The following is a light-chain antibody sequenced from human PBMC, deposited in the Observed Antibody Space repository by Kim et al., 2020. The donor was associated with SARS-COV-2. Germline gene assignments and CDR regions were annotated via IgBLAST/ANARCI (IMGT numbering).Light chain of an antibody. CDR3: QQYGNSPWT. CDR1: QSVSSTY. Sequence: SPGERVTPSCRASQSVSSTYLAWYQQKPGQAPRLLIYGASSRATGVPDTFSGSGSGTDFTLTISRLEPEDFAVYFCQQYGNSPWTFGQGTKVEIK. CDR2: GAS. J-gene: IGKJ1*01. V-gene: IGKV3-20*01.